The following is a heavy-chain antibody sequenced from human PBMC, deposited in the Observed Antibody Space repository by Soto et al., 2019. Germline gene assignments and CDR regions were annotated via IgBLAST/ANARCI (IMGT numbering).Heavy chain of an antibody. Sequence: QVRLVQSGAEVKKPGASVTVSCKTSGYTFSNYGINWVRQAPGQGLGWMGWISGYNGNTNYAQTVQGRVTMTTDTSTGTVYMALRSLKSDDTAIYYCSRFIMVGGWFDPNYYHGMDVWGQRTTVTVSS. CDR1: GYTFSNYG. V-gene: IGHV1-18*01. CDR3: SRFIMVGGWFDPNYYHGMDV. D-gene: IGHD6-19*01. J-gene: IGHJ6*02. CDR2: ISGYNGNT.